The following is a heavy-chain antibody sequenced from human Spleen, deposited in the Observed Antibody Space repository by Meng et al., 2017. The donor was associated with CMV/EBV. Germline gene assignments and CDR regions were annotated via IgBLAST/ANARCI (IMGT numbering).Heavy chain of an antibody. CDR1: GYTFTGYY. V-gene: IGHV1-2*02. J-gene: IGHJ5*02. CDR2: INPNSGGT. CDR3: AKTGTSWRFDP. D-gene: IGHD2-2*01. Sequence: ASVKVSCKASGYTFTGYYMHWVRQAPGQGLEWMGWINPNSGGTNYAQKFQGRVTMTRNTSISTAYMELSSLRSEDTAVYYCAKTGTSWRFDPWGQGTLVTVSS.